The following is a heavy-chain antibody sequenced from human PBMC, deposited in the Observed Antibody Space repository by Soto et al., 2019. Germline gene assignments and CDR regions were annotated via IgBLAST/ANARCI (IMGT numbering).Heavy chain of an antibody. V-gene: IGHV3-30*18. Sequence: QVQLVESGGGVVQPGRSLRLSCAASGFTFSSYGMHWVRQAPGKGLEWVAVISYDGSNKYYADSVKGRFPISRDNSKNTLYLQMNSLRAEDTAVYYCAKPVAGSYYYYYMDVWGKGTTVTVSS. CDR1: GFTFSSYG. CDR3: AKPVAGSYYYYYMDV. CDR2: ISYDGSNK. J-gene: IGHJ6*03. D-gene: IGHD6-19*01.